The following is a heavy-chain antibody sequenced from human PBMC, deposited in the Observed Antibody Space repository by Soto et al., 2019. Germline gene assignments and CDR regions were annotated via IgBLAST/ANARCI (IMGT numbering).Heavy chain of an antibody. Sequence: SETLSLTCTVSGNSMTKYYWSWIRQSAGKGLEWIGRIYTSGSTNYNPSLKSRVTMSIDTSNQHFSLSLKSVTAADTAVYYCARTVGAAYYFYFWGQGALVTVSS. J-gene: IGHJ4*02. D-gene: IGHD1-26*01. CDR3: ARTVGAAYYFYF. CDR2: IYTSGST. CDR1: GNSMTKYY. V-gene: IGHV4-4*07.